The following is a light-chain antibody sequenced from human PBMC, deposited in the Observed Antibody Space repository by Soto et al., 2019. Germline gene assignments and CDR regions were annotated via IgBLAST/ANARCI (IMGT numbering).Light chain of an antibody. Sequence: QSALTQPRSVSGSPGQSVTISCTGTSSDVGGYNYVSWYQQHPGKAPKLMIYDVIKRPSGVPDRFSGSKSGNSASLTISRLQAEDEADYFCCSYAGSYTYVFGTGTKVTVL. CDR1: SSDVGGYNY. V-gene: IGLV2-11*01. CDR2: DVI. J-gene: IGLJ1*01. CDR3: CSYAGSYTYV.